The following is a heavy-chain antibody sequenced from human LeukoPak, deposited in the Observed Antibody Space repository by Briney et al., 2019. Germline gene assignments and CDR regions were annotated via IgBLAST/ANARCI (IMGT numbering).Heavy chain of an antibody. D-gene: IGHD5-18*01. V-gene: IGHV4-59*12. CDR3: ARDVDTGAFDI. CDR2: IYYSGST. CDR1: GGSISSYY. Sequence: SETLSLTCTVSGGSISSYYWSWIRQPPGKGLEWIGYIYYSGSTNYNPSLKSRVTISVDTSKNQFSLKLCSVTAADTAVYYCARDVDTGAFDIWGQGTMVTVSS. J-gene: IGHJ3*02.